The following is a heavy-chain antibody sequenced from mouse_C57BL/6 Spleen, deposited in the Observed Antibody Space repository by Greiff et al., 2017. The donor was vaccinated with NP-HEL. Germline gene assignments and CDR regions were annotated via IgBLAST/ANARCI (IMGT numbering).Heavy chain of an antibody. V-gene: IGHV6-6*01. D-gene: IGHD4-1*01. J-gene: IGHJ2*01. CDR3: TRDWEGVYFDY. CDR2: IRNKANNHAT. Sequence: EVQVVESGGGLVQPGGSMKLSCAASGFTFSDAWMDWVRQSPEKGLEWVAEIRNKANNHATYYAESVKGRFTISRDDSKSSVYLQMNSLRAEDTGIYYCTRDWEGVYFDYWGQGTTLTVSS. CDR1: GFTFSDAW.